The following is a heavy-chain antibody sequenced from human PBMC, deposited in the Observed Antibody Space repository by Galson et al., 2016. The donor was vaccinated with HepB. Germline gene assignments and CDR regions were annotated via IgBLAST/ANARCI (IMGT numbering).Heavy chain of an antibody. D-gene: IGHD1-1*01. Sequence: SVKVSCKASGYTFTSYYMHWVRQAPGQGLEWMGIIKPSGAGTTYAQKFQGRVTMTMDTSTSTAYMELSSLRSEDTAVYYRARVSGGRWGYGNGRFGVQLEASDIWGQGTMVSVSS. CDR2: IKPSGAGT. CDR3: ARVSGGRWGYGNGRFGVQLEASDI. V-gene: IGHV1-46*01. J-gene: IGHJ3*02. CDR1: GYTFTSYY.